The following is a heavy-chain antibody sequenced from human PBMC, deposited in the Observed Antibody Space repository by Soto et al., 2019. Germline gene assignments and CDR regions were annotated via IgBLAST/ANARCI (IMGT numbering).Heavy chain of an antibody. J-gene: IGHJ6*02. V-gene: IGHV4-34*01. D-gene: IGHD4-4*01. CDR3: ARVRVSSYSNFDYYYGMDV. CDR1: GGSFSGYY. CDR2: INHSGST. Sequence: SETLSLTCAVYGGSFSGYYWSWIRQPPGKGLEWIGEINHSGSTNYNPSLKSRVTISVDTSKNQFSLKLSSVTAADTAVYYCARVRVSSYSNFDYYYGMDVWVQGTTVTVSS.